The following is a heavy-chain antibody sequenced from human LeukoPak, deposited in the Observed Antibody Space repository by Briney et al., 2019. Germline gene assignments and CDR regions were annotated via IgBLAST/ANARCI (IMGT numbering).Heavy chain of an antibody. Sequence: GGSLRLSCAASGFTFSSYSMNWVRQAPGKGLEWVSSISSSSSSIYYADSVKGRFTISRDNAKNSLYLQMNSLRAEDTAVYYCARILTTEDSNRFDPWGQGTLVTVSS. CDR3: ARILTTEDSNRFDP. J-gene: IGHJ5*02. CDR2: ISSSSSSI. V-gene: IGHV3-21*01. CDR1: GFTFSSYS. D-gene: IGHD4-11*01.